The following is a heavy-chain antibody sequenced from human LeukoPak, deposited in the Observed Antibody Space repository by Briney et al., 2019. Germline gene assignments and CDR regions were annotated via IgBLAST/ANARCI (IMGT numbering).Heavy chain of an antibody. V-gene: IGHV3-23*01. CDR3: AKSGYSSSWSNAAVYNWFDP. CDR2: ISGSGGST. J-gene: IGHJ5*02. CDR1: GFTFSTYG. D-gene: IGHD6-13*01. Sequence: GGSLRLSCVASGFTFSTYGMSWVRRAPGKGLEWVSVISGSGGSTYYADSVKGRFTISRDNSKNTLYLQMNSLRAEDTAVYYCAKSGYSSSWSNAAVYNWFDPWGQGTLVTVSS.